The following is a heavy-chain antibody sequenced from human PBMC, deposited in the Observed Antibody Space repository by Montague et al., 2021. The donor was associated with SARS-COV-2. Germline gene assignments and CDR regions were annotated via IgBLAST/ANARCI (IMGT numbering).Heavy chain of an antibody. D-gene: IGHD3-10*01. CDR2: ISYDGSNK. V-gene: IGHV3-30-3*01. CDR1: GFTFSSYA. CDR3: ARDREITMVRGAPLYGMDV. Sequence: SLRLSCAASGFTFSSYAMHWVRQAPGKGLEWVAVISYDGSNKYYADSVKGRFTISRDNSRNTLCLQMNSLRAEDTAVYYCARDREITMVRGAPLYGMDVWGQGTMVAVSS. J-gene: IGHJ6*02.